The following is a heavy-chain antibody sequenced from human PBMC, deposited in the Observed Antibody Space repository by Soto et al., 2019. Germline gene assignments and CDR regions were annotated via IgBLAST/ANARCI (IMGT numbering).Heavy chain of an antibody. CDR2: IYYSGST. CDR3: ARLSSSGWFDP. CDR1: GGSISSSSYY. D-gene: IGHD6-13*01. V-gene: IGHV4-39*01. Sequence: PSETLSLTCTVSGGSISSSSYYWGWIRQPPGKGLEWIGSIYYSGSTYYNPSLKSRVTISVDTSKNQFSLKLSSVTAADTAVYYCARLSSSGWFDPWGQGTLVTVSS. J-gene: IGHJ5*02.